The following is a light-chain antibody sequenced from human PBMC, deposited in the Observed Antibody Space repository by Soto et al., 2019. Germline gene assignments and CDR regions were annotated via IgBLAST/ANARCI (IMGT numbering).Light chain of an antibody. J-gene: IGKJ1*01. CDR1: QSINSW. CDR2: DAS. Sequence: DVQTTQSPSTLSASVGDTVSITCRASQSINSWLAWYQHRPGKAPKLLIYDASSLESGVPSRFSGSGSGTEFTLTISSLQPDDFATYYCQQYNSYPWTFGQGTKVDIK. CDR3: QQYNSYPWT. V-gene: IGKV1-5*01.